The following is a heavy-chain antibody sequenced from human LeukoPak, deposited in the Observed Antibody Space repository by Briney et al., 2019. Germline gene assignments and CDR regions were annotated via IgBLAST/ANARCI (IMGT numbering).Heavy chain of an antibody. CDR1: GFTFSDYY. J-gene: IGHJ4*02. CDR2: ISSSGSTI. D-gene: IGHD5-12*01. CDR3: ARVLIVATIVYFDY. V-gene: IGHV3-11*04. Sequence: GGSLRLSCAASGFTFSDYYMSWIRQAPGKGLEWVSYISSSGSTIYYADSVKGRFTISRDNAKNSLYLQMNSLRAEDTAVYCCARVLIVATIVYFDYWGQGTLVTVSS.